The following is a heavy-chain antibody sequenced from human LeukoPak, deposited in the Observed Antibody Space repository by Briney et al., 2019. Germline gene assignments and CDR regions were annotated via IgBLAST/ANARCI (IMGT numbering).Heavy chain of an antibody. CDR3: AREGTVTQPFDY. D-gene: IGHD4-11*01. V-gene: IGHV1-18*01. Sequence: ASVKVSCKASGYTFTGYGISWVRQAPGQGLEWMGWISAYNGNTNYAQKLQGRVTMTTDTSTSTAYMELRSLRSNDTAVYYCAREGTVTQPFDYWGQGTLVTVSS. CDR2: ISAYNGNT. CDR1: GYTFTGYG. J-gene: IGHJ4*02.